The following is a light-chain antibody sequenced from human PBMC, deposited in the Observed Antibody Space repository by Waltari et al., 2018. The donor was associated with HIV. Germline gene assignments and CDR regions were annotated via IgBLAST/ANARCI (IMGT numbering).Light chain of an antibody. CDR3: HQYNDWPT. Sequence: IIMTQTPATLSVSPGERVTLSCRAGRTLAGKPAWYHQRPGQPPRLLIYDASTRAAGIPDRFSGSGSETYFTLTISSLQSEDFGLYYCHQYNDWPTFGQGTTLQIK. V-gene: IGKV3-15*01. CDR2: DAS. CDR1: RTLAGK. J-gene: IGKJ2*01.